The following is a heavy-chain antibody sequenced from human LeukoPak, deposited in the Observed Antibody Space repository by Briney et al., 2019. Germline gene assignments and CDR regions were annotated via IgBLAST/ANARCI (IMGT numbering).Heavy chain of an antibody. CDR2: IYYSGST. D-gene: IGHD2-2*01. CDR3: ARHEVGYQLLPYYFDY. CDR1: GGSISSSSYY. Sequence: SETLSLTCTVSGGSISSSSYYWGWIRQPPGKGLEWIGSIYYSGSTYYNPSLKSRVTISVDMSKNQFSLKLSSVTAADTGVYYCARHEVGYQLLPYYFDYWGQGTLVTVSS. V-gene: IGHV4-39*01. J-gene: IGHJ4*02.